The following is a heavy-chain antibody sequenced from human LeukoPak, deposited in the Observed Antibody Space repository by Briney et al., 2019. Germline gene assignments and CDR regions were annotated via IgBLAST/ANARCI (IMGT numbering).Heavy chain of an antibody. D-gene: IGHD2-8*01. CDR1: GASINNYY. CDR3: TRVVNGGHFDY. CDR2: VYHTGAS. Sequence: SETLSLTCSVSGASINNYYWTWIRQPPGKGLEWIGYVYHTGASGYHPSLKSRVAMSLDTSKNQVSLNLRSVTAADTAVYFCTRVVNGGHFDYWGQGTVVRV. J-gene: IGHJ4*02. V-gene: IGHV4-59*01.